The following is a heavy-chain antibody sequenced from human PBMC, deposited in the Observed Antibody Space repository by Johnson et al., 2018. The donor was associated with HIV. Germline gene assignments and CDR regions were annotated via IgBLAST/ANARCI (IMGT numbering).Heavy chain of an antibody. CDR2: ISGGGGST. V-gene: IGHV3-23*04. J-gene: IGHJ3*02. Sequence: VQLVESGGGWVQPGESLRLSCAASGFSFSTYAMTWVRQAPGKGLQWVSTISGGGGSTYYADSVKGRFTISRDNSKNTLYLQMNSLRAEDTAVYYCARASSGYYSDAFDIWGQGTMVTVSS. D-gene: IGHD3-22*01. CDR3: ARASSGYYSDAFDI. CDR1: GFSFSTYA.